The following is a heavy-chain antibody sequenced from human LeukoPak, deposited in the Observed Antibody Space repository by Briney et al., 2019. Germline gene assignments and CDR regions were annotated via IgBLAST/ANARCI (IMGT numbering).Heavy chain of an antibody. V-gene: IGHV3-21*01. J-gene: IGHJ4*02. D-gene: IGHD6-19*01. CDR1: GFTFSSYS. CDR2: ISSSSSYI. Sequence: PGGFLRLSCAASGFTFSSYSMNWVRQAPGKGLEWVSSISSSSSYIYYADSVKGRFTISRDNTKNSLYLQMNSLRAEDTAVYYCARYLNSGPADYWGQGSLVTVSS. CDR3: ARYLNSGPADY.